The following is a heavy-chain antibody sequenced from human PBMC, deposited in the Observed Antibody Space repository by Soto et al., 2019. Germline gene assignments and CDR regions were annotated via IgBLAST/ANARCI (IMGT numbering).Heavy chain of an antibody. CDR1: GGSFSGYY. Sequence: ETLSLTCAVYGGSFSGYYWSWIRQPPGKGLEWIGEINHSGSTNYNPSLKSRVTISVDTSKNQFSLKLSSVTAADTAVYYCARSLGYCSSTSCPKRFDYWGQGTLVTVSS. CDR2: INHSGST. D-gene: IGHD2-2*01. CDR3: ARSLGYCSSTSCPKRFDY. V-gene: IGHV4-34*01. J-gene: IGHJ4*02.